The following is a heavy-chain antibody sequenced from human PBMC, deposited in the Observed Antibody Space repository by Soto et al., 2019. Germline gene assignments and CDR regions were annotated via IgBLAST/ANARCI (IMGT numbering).Heavy chain of an antibody. CDR2: ISFDGGNK. V-gene: IGHV3-30-3*01. CDR1: GFTFSSYA. CDR3: TRDQSYDLFYYYYGMDV. J-gene: IGHJ6*02. D-gene: IGHD5-18*01. Sequence: QVQLVESGGGVVQPGRSLRLSCAASGFTFSSYAMHWVRQAPGKGLEWVAVISFDGGNKYYADSVKGRFTISRDNSKNTLFVQMSSLRAEDTAVYYCTRDQSYDLFYYYYGMDVWGQGTTVTVSS.